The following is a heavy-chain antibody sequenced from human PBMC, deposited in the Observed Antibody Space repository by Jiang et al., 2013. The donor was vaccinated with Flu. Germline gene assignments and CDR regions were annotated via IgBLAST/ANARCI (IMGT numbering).Heavy chain of an antibody. J-gene: IGHJ5*02. D-gene: IGHD3-22*01. Sequence: GSGLVKPSETLSLTCTVSGGSISSYYWSWIRQSPGTGLEWMGYIYSSGSTNYNPSLESRVTISVDTSKNQFSLKLRSVTTADTAVYYCAGEYYDTIGHLRDNWFDPWGQGTLVIVSS. CDR1: GGSISSYY. V-gene: IGHV4-59*13. CDR2: IYSSGST. CDR3: AGEYYDTIGHLRDNWFDP.